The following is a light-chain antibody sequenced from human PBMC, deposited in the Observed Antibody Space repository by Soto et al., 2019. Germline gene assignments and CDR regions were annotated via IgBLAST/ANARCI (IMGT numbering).Light chain of an antibody. CDR2: EAP. CDR3: QQYYDYPWM. V-gene: IGKV1-5*01. CDR1: QSVSIW. J-gene: IGKJ1*01. Sequence: DIHMTQSPATLSASVGDRVAITCRASQSVSIWLAWYQQKPGNAPKLLIYEAPSLKSGVPSRFSGIGFGTEFILTFSSLQPDDFATYYCQQYYDYPWMFGQGTKVDIK.